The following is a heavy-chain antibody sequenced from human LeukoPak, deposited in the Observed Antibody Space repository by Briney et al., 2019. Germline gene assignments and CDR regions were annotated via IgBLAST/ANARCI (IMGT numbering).Heavy chain of an antibody. CDR1: RYTLTELS. V-gene: IGHV1-24*01. D-gene: IGHD2-2*01. CDR3: ATLVGSYCSTTSCYRNWFDP. CDR2: FDPEDGET. Sequence: GASVKVSCKVSRYTLTELSMHWVRQAPGKGLEWMGGFDPEDGETIYAEKFQGRVTMTEDTSTDTAYMELSSLRSEDTAVYYCATLVGSYCSTTSCYRNWFDPWGQGTLVTVST. J-gene: IGHJ5*02.